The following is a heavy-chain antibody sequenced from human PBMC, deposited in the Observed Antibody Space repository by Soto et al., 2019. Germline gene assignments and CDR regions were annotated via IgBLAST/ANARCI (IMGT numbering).Heavy chain of an antibody. CDR1: GLTVSHNY. J-gene: IGHJ6*02. Sequence: GGSLRLSCVASGLTVSHNYMAWVRQAPEMGLEWVSILYTEGTTYYTDSVKGRFTISRDSSKNTLFLQMDSLRAEDTAVYYCVRPRPSGENYGMDVWGQGTTVTVSS. D-gene: IGHD3-10*01. V-gene: IGHV3-53*01. CDR2: LYTEGTT. CDR3: VRPRPSGENYGMDV.